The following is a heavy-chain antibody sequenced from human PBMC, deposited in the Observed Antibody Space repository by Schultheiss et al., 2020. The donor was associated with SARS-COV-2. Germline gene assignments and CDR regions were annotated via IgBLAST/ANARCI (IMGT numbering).Heavy chain of an antibody. CDR1: GFSISSYA. D-gene: IGHD5-18*01. Sequence: GGSLRLSCAASGFSISSYAMHWVRQAPGKGLEWVAVIWYDGSNKYYADSVKGRFTISRYNSKNTLDLQMNSLRAEDTALYYCARDRYSYGLNAFDILGQGTTVTVSS. CDR2: IWYDGSNK. CDR3: ARDRYSYGLNAFDI. V-gene: IGHV3-30*04. J-gene: IGHJ3*02.